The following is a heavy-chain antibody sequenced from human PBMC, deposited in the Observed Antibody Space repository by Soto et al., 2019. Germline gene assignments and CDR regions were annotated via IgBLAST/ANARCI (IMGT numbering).Heavy chain of an antibody. Sequence: PSETLSLTCTVSGGSIISGDYYWSWIRQTPGKGLEWIGYIYYSGDTNYNPSLKSRVIISVDTSKNQFSLKLSSVTAADTAVYYCAREGVRGMDVWGQGTTVTVSS. J-gene: IGHJ6*02. CDR2: IYYSGDT. D-gene: IGHD3-16*01. CDR1: GGSIISGDYY. V-gene: IGHV4-30-4*01. CDR3: AREGVRGMDV.